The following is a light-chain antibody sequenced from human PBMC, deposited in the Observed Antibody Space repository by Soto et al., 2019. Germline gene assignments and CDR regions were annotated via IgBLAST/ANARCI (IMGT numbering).Light chain of an antibody. CDR2: VAS. J-gene: IGKJ1*01. CDR1: QSVSNSY. CDR3: QHYSSSPWT. Sequence: EIVLTQSPGTLSLSPGERATLSCRASQSVSNSYLAWYQQKPGLAPRLLISVASSRSTGIPDRFSGSGSGTDFTLTISRLEPEDFAVYYCQHYSSSPWTVGQGTKVEIK. V-gene: IGKV3-20*01.